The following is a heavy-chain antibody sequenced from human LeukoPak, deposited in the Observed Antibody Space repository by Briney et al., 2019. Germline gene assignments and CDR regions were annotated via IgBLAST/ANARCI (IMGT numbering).Heavy chain of an antibody. CDR1: VGTFGRYA. V-gene: IGHV1-69*04. CDR3: AVVYYDSSGYDY. J-gene: IGHJ4*02. Sequence: GDSVKLSPKPSVGTFGRYAISWVRQAPGPGLEWMGRIIPILGIANYAQKFQGRVTITADKSTSTAYMELSSLRSEDTAVYYCAVVYYDSSGYDYWGQGTLVTVSS. D-gene: IGHD3-22*01. CDR2: IIPILGIA.